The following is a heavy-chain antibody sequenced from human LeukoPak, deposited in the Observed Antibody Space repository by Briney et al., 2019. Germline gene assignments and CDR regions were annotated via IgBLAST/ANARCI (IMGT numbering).Heavy chain of an antibody. CDR3: ARALVRATMVWYFDL. J-gene: IGHJ2*01. V-gene: IGHV4-59*12. CDR1: GGSLSGYY. D-gene: IGHD5-12*01. CDR2: IYDSGSS. Sequence: SETLSLTCSVSGGSLSGYYWSWIRQPPGKGLEWIAYIYDSGSSNYNPSLKSRVTISVDTSKNQFSLNLSSVTAADTAVYYCARALVRATMVWYFDLWGRGTLVTVSS.